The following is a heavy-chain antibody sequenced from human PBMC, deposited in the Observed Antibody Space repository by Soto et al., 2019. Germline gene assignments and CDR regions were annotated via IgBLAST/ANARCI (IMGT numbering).Heavy chain of an antibody. D-gene: IGHD2-8*01. CDR2: ISSSGSTI. V-gene: IGHV3-48*03. J-gene: IGHJ4*02. CDR3: ARGEPIVLMVYAIDPSHY. Sequence: QSGGSLRLSCAASGFTFSSYEMNWVRQAPGKGLEWVSYISSSGSTIYYADSVKGRFTISRDNAKNSLYLQMNSLRAEDTAVYYCARGEPIVLMVYAIDPSHYWGQGTLVTVSS. CDR1: GFTFSSYE.